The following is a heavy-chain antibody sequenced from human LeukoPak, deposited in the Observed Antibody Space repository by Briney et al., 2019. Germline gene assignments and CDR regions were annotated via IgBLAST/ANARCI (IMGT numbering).Heavy chain of an antibody. CDR2: IKSKTDGGTT. CDR1: GFTLSNAW. D-gene: IGHD2-21*01. J-gene: IGHJ4*02. CDR3: ATVVRLPNFDY. Sequence: PGGSLRLSCAASGFTLSNAWMSWVRQAPGKGLEWVGRIKSKTDGGTTDYAAPVKGRFTISRDDSKNTLYLQMNSLKTEDTVVYFCATVVRLPNFDYWGQGTLVTVSS. V-gene: IGHV3-15*01.